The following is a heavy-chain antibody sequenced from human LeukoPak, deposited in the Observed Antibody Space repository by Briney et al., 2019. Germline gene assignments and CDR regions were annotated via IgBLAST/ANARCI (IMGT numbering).Heavy chain of an antibody. CDR3: ARAKLVRGVMHWFDP. V-gene: IGHV5-51*01. CDR2: IYPGDSDT. D-gene: IGHD3-10*01. J-gene: IGHJ5*02. Sequence: GESLQISCKGSGYSFTSYWIGWVRQLPGKGLEWMGIIYPGDSDTRYSPSFQGQVTISADKSISTAYLQWSSLKASDTAMYYCARAKLVRGVMHWFDPWGQGTLVTVSS. CDR1: GYSFTSYW.